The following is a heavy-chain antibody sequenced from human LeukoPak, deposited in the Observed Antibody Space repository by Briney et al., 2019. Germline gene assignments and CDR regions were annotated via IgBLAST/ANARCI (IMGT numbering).Heavy chain of an antibody. V-gene: IGHV1-18*01. Sequence: ASVEVSGKASGYTFTSYGISWVRQAPGQGLEWMGWISAYNGNTNYAQKLQGRVTMTTDTSTSTAYMELRSLRSDDTAVYYCARDALALIAVAGTGDYWGQGTLVTVSS. CDR3: ARDALALIAVAGTGDY. D-gene: IGHD6-19*01. CDR1: GYTFTSYG. J-gene: IGHJ4*02. CDR2: ISAYNGNT.